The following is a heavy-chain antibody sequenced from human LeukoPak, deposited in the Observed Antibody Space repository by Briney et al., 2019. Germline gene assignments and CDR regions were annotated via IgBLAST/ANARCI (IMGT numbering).Heavy chain of an antibody. CDR2: INYSGST. CDR1: GDSIRSYY. D-gene: IGHD3-10*01. CDR3: ARLKSYYNRFDD. Sequence: SETLSLTCTVSGDSIRSYYWSWIRQPPGKGLEWIGYINYSGSTNYSPSLKSRVTISIDTSETQFSLKLSSVTAADTALYFCARLKSYYNRFDDWGQGTLVTVSS. J-gene: IGHJ4*02. V-gene: IGHV4-59*08.